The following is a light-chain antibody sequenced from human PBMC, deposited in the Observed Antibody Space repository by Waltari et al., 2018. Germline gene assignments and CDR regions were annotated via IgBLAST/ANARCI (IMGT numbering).Light chain of an antibody. CDR3: QQYYTAPYT. CDR2: WAS. Sequence: DIVMTQSPDSQAVSLGEGATINCRSTQSILANYNKRNYLTWYQQKAGQPPRLLISWASTRESGVPDRFSGSGSGTDFTLTISSLQAEDVAVYYCQQYYTAPYTFGQGAKLEIK. CDR1: QSILANYNKRNY. J-gene: IGKJ2*01. V-gene: IGKV4-1*01.